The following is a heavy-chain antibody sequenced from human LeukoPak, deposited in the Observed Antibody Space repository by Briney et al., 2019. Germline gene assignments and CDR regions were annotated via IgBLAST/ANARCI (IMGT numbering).Heavy chain of an antibody. Sequence: PGGSLRLSCAASGFTFSSYGMHWVRQAPGKRLEWVAVIWYDGSSKYYADSVKGRFTISRDNSKNTLYLQMNSLRAEDTAVYYCARGLNGHTAMADYYYYYGMDVWGQGTTVTVSS. J-gene: IGHJ6*02. CDR1: GFTFSSYG. CDR2: IWYDGSSK. CDR3: ARGLNGHTAMADYYYYYGMDV. V-gene: IGHV3-33*01. D-gene: IGHD5-18*01.